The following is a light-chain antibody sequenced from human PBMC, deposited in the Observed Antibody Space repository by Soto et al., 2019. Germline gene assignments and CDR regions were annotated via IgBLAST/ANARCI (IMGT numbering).Light chain of an antibody. Sequence: DIQMTQSPSTLSASVGDRATITCRASQSISTWLAWYQQKPGKAPKVLIYDASSLESGVPSRFSGSGSGTEFTLTISSLQPDDFATYYCQQYNSYPTFGQGTRLEIK. CDR3: QQYNSYPT. V-gene: IGKV1-5*01. CDR1: QSISTW. J-gene: IGKJ5*01. CDR2: DAS.